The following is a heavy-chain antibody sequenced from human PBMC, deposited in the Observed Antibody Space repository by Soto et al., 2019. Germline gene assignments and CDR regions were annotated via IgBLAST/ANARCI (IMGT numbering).Heavy chain of an antibody. CDR3: ARGGTYYISDY. D-gene: IGHD1-26*01. Sequence: TLSLTCAVSGGSIINWWSWVRQPPGKGLEWIGETHYSGTTNYNPSLKSRVTISVDKSKNQVSLKLSSVTAADTAVYYCARGGTYYISDYWGQGILVTVSS. CDR2: THYSGTT. V-gene: IGHV4-4*02. J-gene: IGHJ4*02. CDR1: GGSIINW.